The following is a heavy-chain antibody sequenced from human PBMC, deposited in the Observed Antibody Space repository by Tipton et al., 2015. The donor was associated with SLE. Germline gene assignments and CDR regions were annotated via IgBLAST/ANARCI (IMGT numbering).Heavy chain of an antibody. V-gene: IGHV3-23*01. Sequence: SGFTFSSYGMSWVRQAPGKGLEWVSGMNGNGGSRYYADSVKGRFIVSREYSNYMMYLQMHSLRAEDTAVYYCAKIRSYSGYDLPDFWGQGTLVIASS. CDR3: AKIRSYSGYDLPDF. CDR2: MNGNGGSR. D-gene: IGHD5-12*01. J-gene: IGHJ4*02. CDR1: GFTFSSYG.